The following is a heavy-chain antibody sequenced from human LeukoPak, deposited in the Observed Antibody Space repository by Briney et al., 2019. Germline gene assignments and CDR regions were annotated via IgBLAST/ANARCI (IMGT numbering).Heavy chain of an antibody. CDR3: ASGRQLGY. J-gene: IGHJ4*02. V-gene: IGHV3-7*01. CDR1: GFTISNYR. D-gene: IGHD6-13*01. CDR2: IKEDGSEK. Sequence: GGSLSLSCAASGFTISNYRMSWVRQAPGKGLEWVANIKEDGSEKYYVDSVKGRFTISRDNARNSLYLQMNSLRAEDTAVYYCASGRQLGYWGQGTLVTVSS.